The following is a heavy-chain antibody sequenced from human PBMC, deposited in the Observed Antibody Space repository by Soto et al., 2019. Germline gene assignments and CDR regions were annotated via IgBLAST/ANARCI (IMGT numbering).Heavy chain of an antibody. V-gene: IGHV1-46*03. Sequence: QVQLVQSGAEVKKPGASVKVSCKASGYTFTTYYMHWVRQAPGQGLEWMGIINPSAGSTIYAQKFQGXXTXTXDTSTSTGYMELSSLRSEDTAVYYCASIAAVGTFDYWGQGTLVTVSS. CDR2: INPSAGST. CDR1: GYTFTTYY. D-gene: IGHD6-13*01. J-gene: IGHJ4*02. CDR3: ASIAAVGTFDY.